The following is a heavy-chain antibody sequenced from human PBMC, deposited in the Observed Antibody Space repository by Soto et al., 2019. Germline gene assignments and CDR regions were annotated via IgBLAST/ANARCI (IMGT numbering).Heavy chain of an antibody. J-gene: IGHJ4*02. CDR3: ARAGMSAYEDY. CDR2: SYYSGST. D-gene: IGHD3-3*01. CDR1: GGSISSYF. Sequence: QVQLQESGPGLVKPSETLSLTCTVSGGSISSYFWSWIRQPSRKGLEWIGYSYYSGSTNYNPALKSRVTISVDRSTNQFSLKLSSVTAADTAVYYCARAGMSAYEDYWGQGILVTVSS. V-gene: IGHV4-59*01.